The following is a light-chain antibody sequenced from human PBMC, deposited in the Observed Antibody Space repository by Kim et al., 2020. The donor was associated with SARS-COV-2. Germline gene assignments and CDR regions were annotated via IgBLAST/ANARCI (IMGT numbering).Light chain of an antibody. CDR2: DAS. J-gene: IGKJ5*01. CDR3: QQRYDWPIT. Sequence: EIVLTQSPATLSLSPGERATLSCRASETIYTYLAWYQQSPGQSPRLLIYDASYRVTGTPGRFTGSGSETDFTLTISSLEPEDFAVYYCQQRYDWPITFGQGTRLEIK. V-gene: IGKV3-11*01. CDR1: ETIYTY.